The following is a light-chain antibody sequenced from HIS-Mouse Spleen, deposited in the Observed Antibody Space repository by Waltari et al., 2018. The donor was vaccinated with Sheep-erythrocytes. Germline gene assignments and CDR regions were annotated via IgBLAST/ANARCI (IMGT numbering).Light chain of an antibody. V-gene: IGLV2-11*01. CDR3: CSYAGSYNHV. J-gene: IGLJ1*01. Sequence: QSALTHPRSVSVSPGPSVTISCTGTSIDFGGYNYVSWYQQNPGKAPKLMIYDVSKRPSGVPDRFSGSKSGNTASLTISGLQAEDEADYYCCSYAGSYNHVFATGTKVTVL. CDR1: SIDFGGYNY. CDR2: DVS.